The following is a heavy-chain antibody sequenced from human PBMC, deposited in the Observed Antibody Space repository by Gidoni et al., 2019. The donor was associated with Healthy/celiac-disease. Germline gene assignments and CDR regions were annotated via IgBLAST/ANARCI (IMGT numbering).Heavy chain of an antibody. D-gene: IGHD6-13*01. CDR1: GVTFSSYG. CDR3: AREYSSSWPNWFDP. J-gene: IGHJ5*02. CDR2: IWYDGSNK. Sequence: QVQLVESGGGVVQPGRSLRLSCAASGVTFSSYGMHWVRQAPGKGLEWVAVIWYDGSNKYYADSVKGRFTISRDNSKNTLYLQMNSLRAEDTAVYYCAREYSSSWPNWFDPWGQGTLVTVSS. V-gene: IGHV3-33*01.